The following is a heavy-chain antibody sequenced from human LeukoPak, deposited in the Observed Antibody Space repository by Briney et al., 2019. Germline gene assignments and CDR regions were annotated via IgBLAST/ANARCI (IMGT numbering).Heavy chain of an antibody. D-gene: IGHD2-15*01. CDR1: GFTFSSYA. CDR3: AKDLSSSSSVVVVAAKHDY. CDR2: ISGSGGST. J-gene: IGHJ4*02. V-gene: IGHV3-23*01. Sequence: GGSLRLSCAVSGFTFSSYAMSWVRQAPGKGLEWVSSISGSGGSTYYAASVKGRFTISRDNSKNTLYLQMNSLRAEDTAVYYCAKDLSSSSSVVVVAAKHDYWGQGTLVTVSS.